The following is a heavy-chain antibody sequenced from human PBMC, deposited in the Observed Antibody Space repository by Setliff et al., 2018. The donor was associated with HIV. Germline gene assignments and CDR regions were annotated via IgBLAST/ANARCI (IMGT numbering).Heavy chain of an antibody. CDR2: IYTSGST. CDR3: ARSSPPHQSWLQSSWFDP. CDR1: GASISSGSYY. V-gene: IGHV4-61*09. J-gene: IGHJ5*02. D-gene: IGHD5-12*01. Sequence: SETLSLTCSVSGASISSGSYYWNWTRQPAGKGLEWVGHIYTSGSTNYNPSLKSRVTISVDTSKNQFSLRLSSVTAADTAVYYCARSSPPHQSWLQSSWFDPWGQGTLVTVSS.